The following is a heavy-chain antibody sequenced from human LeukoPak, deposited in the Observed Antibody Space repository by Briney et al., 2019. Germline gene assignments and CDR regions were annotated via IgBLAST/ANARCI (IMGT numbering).Heavy chain of an antibody. CDR3: ARAHRSGSYAFDI. J-gene: IGHJ3*02. CDR1: GGSISSYY. V-gene: IGHV4-59*01. D-gene: IGHD3-10*01. Sequence: SETLSLTCTVSGGSISSYYWSWIRQPAGKGLEWIGYIYYSGSTDYNPSLKSRVTISVDTSKNQFSLKLSPVTAADTAVYYCARAHRSGSYAFDIWGPGTKVIVSS. CDR2: IYYSGST.